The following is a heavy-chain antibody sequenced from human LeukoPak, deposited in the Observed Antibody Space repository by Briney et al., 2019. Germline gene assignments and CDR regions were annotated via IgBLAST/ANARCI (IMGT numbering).Heavy chain of an antibody. CDR1: GGSFSGYY. D-gene: IGHD4-17*01. CDR3: ARDRHGDNDY. Sequence: SETLSLTCAVYGGSFSGYYWSWIRQPPGKGLEWIGEINHSGSTNYNPSLKSRVTISVDTSKNQFSLKLSSVTAADTAVYYCARDRHGDNDYWGQGTLVTVSS. CDR2: INHSGST. J-gene: IGHJ4*02. V-gene: IGHV4-34*01.